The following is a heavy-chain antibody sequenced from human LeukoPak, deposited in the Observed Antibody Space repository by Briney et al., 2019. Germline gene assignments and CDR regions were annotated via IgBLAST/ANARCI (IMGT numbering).Heavy chain of an antibody. Sequence: SETLSLTCTVSGGSISSSSYYWGWIRQPPGKGLEWIGSIYYSGSTYYNPSLKSRVTISVDTSKNQFSLKLSSVTAADTAVYYCARHLGYSGSYYRYWGQGTLVTVSS. CDR2: IYYSGST. D-gene: IGHD1-26*01. CDR3: ARHLGYSGSYYRY. V-gene: IGHV4-39*01. J-gene: IGHJ4*02. CDR1: GGSISSSSYY.